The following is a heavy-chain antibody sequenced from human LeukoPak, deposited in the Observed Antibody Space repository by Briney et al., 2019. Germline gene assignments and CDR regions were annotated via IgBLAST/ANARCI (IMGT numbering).Heavy chain of an antibody. D-gene: IGHD5-12*01. CDR1: GFTFNTYN. Sequence: PGGSLRLSCAASGFTFNTYNMNWVRQAPGKGLEWVSYMSGSTSAIYYADSVKGRFTISRDNAKNSLYLQMNSLRPEDTAVYYCAGRGYGNLYYFDHWGQGTLVTASS. J-gene: IGHJ4*02. CDR3: AGRGYGNLYYFDH. CDR2: MSGSTSAI. V-gene: IGHV3-48*04.